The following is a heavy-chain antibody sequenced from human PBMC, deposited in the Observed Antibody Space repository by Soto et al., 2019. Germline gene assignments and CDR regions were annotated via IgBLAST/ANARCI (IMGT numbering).Heavy chain of an antibody. D-gene: IGHD3-9*01. Sequence: QVQLQESGPGLVKPSQTLSLTCTVSGGSISSGGYYWSWIRQHPGKGLEWIGYIYYSGSTYYNPSLKSRVTISVDPSKNQFSLKLSSVTAADTAVYYCARSLLRYFDWLTAPFDYWGQGTLVTVSS. CDR3: ARSLLRYFDWLTAPFDY. CDR2: IYYSGST. V-gene: IGHV4-31*03. J-gene: IGHJ4*02. CDR1: GGSISSGGYY.